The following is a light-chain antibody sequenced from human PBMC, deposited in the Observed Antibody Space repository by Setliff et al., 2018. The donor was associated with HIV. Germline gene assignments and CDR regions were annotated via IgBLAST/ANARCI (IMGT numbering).Light chain of an antibody. J-gene: IGLJ1*01. CDR3: SSYTSSSTFV. CDR1: SSDVGGYNY. V-gene: IGLV2-14*01. CDR2: DVS. Sequence: QSALTQPASVSGSPGQSITISCTGTSSDVGGYNYVSWYQQHPGKAPKLMIYDVSKRPSGVSNRFSGSKSGNTAFLTISGLQAEDEADYYCSSYTSSSTFVFGTGTKVTV.